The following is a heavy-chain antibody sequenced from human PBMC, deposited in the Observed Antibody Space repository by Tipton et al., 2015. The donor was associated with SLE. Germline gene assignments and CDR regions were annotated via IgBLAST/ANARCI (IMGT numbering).Heavy chain of an antibody. J-gene: IGHJ4*02. V-gene: IGHV4-4*02. CDR1: GGSIISSSW. Sequence: GLVKPSGTLSLTCAVSGGSIISSSWWSWVRQPPGKGLEWIGDIYHSESPNYNPSLKSRVTISIDKSKNQFSLRLTSVTAADTAVYYCARAAGYSNFDPMGHWGQGALVTVSS. CDR2: IYHSESP. CDR3: ARAAGYSNFDPMGH. D-gene: IGHD5-12*01.